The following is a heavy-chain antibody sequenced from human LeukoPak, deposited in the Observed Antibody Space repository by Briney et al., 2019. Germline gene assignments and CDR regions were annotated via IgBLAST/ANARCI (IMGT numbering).Heavy chain of an antibody. CDR2: IIPIFGTS. V-gene: IGHV1-69*13. Sequence: SVKVSCKASGYTFTSYYMHWVRQAPGQGLEWMGGIIPIFGTSNYAQKFQGRVTMTADESTSTAYMELSSLRSEDTALYYCARAQETYSSGWYGYAFDIWGQGTVVTVSS. J-gene: IGHJ3*02. CDR3: ARAQETYSSGWYGYAFDI. CDR1: GYTFTSYY. D-gene: IGHD6-19*01.